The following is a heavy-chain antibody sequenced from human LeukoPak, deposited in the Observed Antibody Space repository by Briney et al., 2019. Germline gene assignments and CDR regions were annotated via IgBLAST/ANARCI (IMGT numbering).Heavy chain of an antibody. CDR3: AKRGVVIRVILVGFHKEAYYFDS. D-gene: IGHD3-22*01. CDR1: GITLSNYG. CDR2: ISDSGGRT. J-gene: IGHJ4*02. Sequence: GGSLRLSCVVSGITLSNYGMSWVRQAPGKGLEWVAGISDSGGRTNYADSVKGRFTISRDSPKNTLYLQMNSLRAKDTAVYFCAKRGVVIRVILVGFHKEAYYFDSWGQGALVTVSS. V-gene: IGHV3-23*01.